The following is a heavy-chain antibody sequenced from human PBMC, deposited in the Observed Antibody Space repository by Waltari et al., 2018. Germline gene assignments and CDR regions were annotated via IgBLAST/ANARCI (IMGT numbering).Heavy chain of an antibody. D-gene: IGHD2-8*02. Sequence: QVQLQQWGAGLLKPSETLSLTCAVYGGSFSGYYWSWIRQPPGKGLEWIGEINHSGSTNTNPSLKSRVTRSVAPSKNQFSLKLSSVTAADTAVYYCARAWGPLSLVLDYWGQGTLVTVSS. V-gene: IGHV4-34*01. CDR3: ARAWGPLSLVLDY. J-gene: IGHJ4*02. CDR2: INHSGST. CDR1: GGSFSGYY.